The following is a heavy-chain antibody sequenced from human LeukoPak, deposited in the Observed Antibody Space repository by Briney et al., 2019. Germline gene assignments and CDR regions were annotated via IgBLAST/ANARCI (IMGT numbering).Heavy chain of an antibody. CDR1: GFTFSSYA. CDR2: ISDSADTT. CDR3: AKRAVAGTGRAFDI. Sequence: PGGSLRLSCAASGFTFSSYAMNWVRQAPGKGLEWVSIISDSADTTYYADSVKGRFTISRDNSKSTLYLQMNSLRAEDTAVYYCAKRAVAGTGRAFDIWGQGTMVTVSS. J-gene: IGHJ3*02. V-gene: IGHV3-23*01. D-gene: IGHD6-19*01.